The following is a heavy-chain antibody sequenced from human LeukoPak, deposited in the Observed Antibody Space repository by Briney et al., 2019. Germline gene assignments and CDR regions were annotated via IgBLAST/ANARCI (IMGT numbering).Heavy chain of an antibody. CDR2: IIPILAIA. J-gene: IGHJ4*02. V-gene: IGHV1-69*04. Sequence: SVKVSCKASGGTFSSYAISWVRQAPGQGLEWTGRIIPILAIAKYAQKFQGRVTITADKSTSTAYMELSSLRSEDTAMYYCASGHYGDYGQWSSMNYWGQGTLVTVSS. CDR1: GGTFSSYA. CDR3: ASGHYGDYGQWSSMNY. D-gene: IGHD4-17*01.